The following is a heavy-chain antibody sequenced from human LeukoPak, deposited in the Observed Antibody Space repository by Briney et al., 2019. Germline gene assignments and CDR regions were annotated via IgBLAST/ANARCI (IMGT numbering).Heavy chain of an antibody. CDR1: GFTFSSYC. J-gene: IGHJ3*01. D-gene: IGHD7-27*01. CDR2: ISYDGNNK. Sequence: PGGSLRLSCAASGFTFSSYCMQGVRQAPGKGLEWVAVISYDGNNKYYADSVKGRFTISRDNSKNTLYLQMDSLRDEDTAVYYCAREDDDWGPNTFDVWGQGTVVAVSS. CDR3: AREDDDWGPNTFDV. V-gene: IGHV3-30-3*01.